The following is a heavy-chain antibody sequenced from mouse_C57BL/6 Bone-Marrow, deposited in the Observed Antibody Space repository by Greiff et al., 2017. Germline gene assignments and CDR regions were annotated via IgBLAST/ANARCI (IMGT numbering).Heavy chain of an antibody. J-gene: IGHJ4*01. CDR2: IWGDGST. Sequence: VHLVESGPGLVAPSPSLSITCTVSGFSLTSYGVSWVRQPPGKGLEWLGVIWGDGSTNYHSALISRLSTSKDNAKSQVFLKLNSLQTDDTATYYCAKEDSYYAMDYWGQGTSVTVSS. V-gene: IGHV2-3*01. CDR3: AKEDSYYAMDY. CDR1: GFSLTSYG.